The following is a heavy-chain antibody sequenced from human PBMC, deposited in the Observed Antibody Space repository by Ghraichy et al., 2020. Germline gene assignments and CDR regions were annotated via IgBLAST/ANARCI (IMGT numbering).Heavy chain of an antibody. V-gene: IGHV5-51*01. J-gene: IGHJ6*02. CDR2: IYPGDSDT. Sequence: GESLNISCKGSGYSFTSYWIGWVRQMPGKGLEWMGIIYPGDSDTRYSPSFQGQVTISADKSISTAYLQWSSLKASDTAMYYCARYSYDSLYGMDVWGQGTTVTVSS. CDR3: ARYSYDSLYGMDV. CDR1: GYSFTSYW. D-gene: IGHD3-3*01.